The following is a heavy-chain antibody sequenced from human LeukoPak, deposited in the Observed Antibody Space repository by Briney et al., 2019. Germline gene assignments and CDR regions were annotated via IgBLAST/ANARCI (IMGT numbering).Heavy chain of an antibody. J-gene: IGHJ4*02. CDR1: GFTFSSYA. Sequence: GGSLRLSCAASGFTFSSYALTWLRQAPGKGLAWASTISGSGENTDYADSVKGRFTISRDNSKNTLSLRMNSLRAEDTAVYYCAREGLGTVGKAGTFDYWGQGTLVTVSS. CDR3: AREGLGTVGKAGTFDY. CDR2: ISGSGENT. D-gene: IGHD6-13*01. V-gene: IGHV3-23*01.